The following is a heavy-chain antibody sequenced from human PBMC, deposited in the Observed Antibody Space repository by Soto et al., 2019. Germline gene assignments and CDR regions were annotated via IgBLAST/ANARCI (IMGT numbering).Heavy chain of an antibody. CDR1: GGSFSGYY. CDR2: INHSGST. V-gene: IGHV4-34*01. J-gene: IGHJ2*01. CDR3: ARGSGPSKGKYCSSTSCYHRGYSSGWYAHRYFDL. D-gene: IGHD2-2*01. Sequence: QVQLQQWGAGLLKPSETLSLTCAVYGGSFSGYYWSWIRQPPGKGLEWIGEINHSGSTNYNPSLKSRVTISVDTSKNQCSLKLSSVTAADTAVYYCARGSGPSKGKYCSSTSCYHRGYSSGWYAHRYFDLWGRGTLVTVSS.